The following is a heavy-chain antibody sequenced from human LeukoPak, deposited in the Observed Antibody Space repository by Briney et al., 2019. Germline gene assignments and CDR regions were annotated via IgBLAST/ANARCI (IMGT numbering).Heavy chain of an antibody. Sequence: PSETLSLTCTVSGFSISSSSYYWGWLRQAPGKGLEWIGEINHSGSTNYNPSLKSRVTISVDTSKNEFSLKLSSVTAADTAVYYCARRRFGSRSWYVLDYWGQGTLVTVSS. V-gene: IGHV4-39*07. J-gene: IGHJ4*02. CDR3: ARRRFGSRSWYVLDY. CDR2: INHSGST. D-gene: IGHD6-13*01. CDR1: GFSISSSSYY.